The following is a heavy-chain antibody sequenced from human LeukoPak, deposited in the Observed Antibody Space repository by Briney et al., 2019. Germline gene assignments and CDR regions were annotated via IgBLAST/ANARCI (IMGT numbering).Heavy chain of an antibody. Sequence: PGGSLRLSCAASGFTFSSYGMSWVRQAPGKGLEWVSAISGSGGSTYYADSVKGRFTISRDNSKNTLYLQMNSLRAEDTAVYYCAKTTIAVAGIPEFDYWGQGTLVTVSS. CDR3: AKTTIAVAGIPEFDY. D-gene: IGHD6-19*01. CDR2: ISGSGGST. CDR1: GFTFSSYG. V-gene: IGHV3-23*01. J-gene: IGHJ4*02.